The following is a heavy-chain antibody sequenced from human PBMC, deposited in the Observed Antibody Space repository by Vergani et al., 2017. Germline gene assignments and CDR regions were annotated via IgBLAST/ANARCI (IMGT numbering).Heavy chain of an antibody. CDR1: GGSFSGYY. J-gene: IGHJ6*02. CDR2: INHSGST. CDR3: ARGHRYCSGASCYAGEGDYYYYGMDV. Sequence: QVQLQQWGAGLLKPSETLSLTCAVYGGSFSGYYWSWIRQPPGKGLGWIGEINHSGSTNDNPSLKSRVTISVDTSTSTVYMALRSLRSDDTAVYYCARGHRYCSGASCYAGEGDYYYYGMDVWGQGTTVTVSS. V-gene: IGHV4-34*01. D-gene: IGHD2-15*01.